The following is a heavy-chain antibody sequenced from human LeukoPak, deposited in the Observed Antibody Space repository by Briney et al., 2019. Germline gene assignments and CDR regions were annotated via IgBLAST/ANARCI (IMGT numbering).Heavy chain of an antibody. CDR1: DFLLTSYY. V-gene: IGHV3-53*01. Sequence: PGGPLRLSCGPSDFLLTSYYMGWVRQAPGKGLDWVSINYGGGNRYYADSVKGRFTISRDTSKNTLDLQMNSLRPEDTAVYYCARSTYCSSTSCPFDYWGQGTLVTVSS. CDR2: NYGGGNR. J-gene: IGHJ4*02. D-gene: IGHD2-2*01. CDR3: ARSTYCSSTSCPFDY.